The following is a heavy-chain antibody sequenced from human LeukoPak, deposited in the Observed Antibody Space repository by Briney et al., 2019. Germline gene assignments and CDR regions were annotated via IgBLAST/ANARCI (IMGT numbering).Heavy chain of an antibody. D-gene: IGHD5-12*01. J-gene: IGHJ4*02. CDR1: GGTFSSYA. CDR3: ARDSQGYRVFDY. Sequence: GASVKVSCRASGGTFSSYAISWVRQAPGQGLEWMGGIIPIFGTANYAQKFQGRVTITADESTSTAYMELSSLRSEDTAVYYCARDSQGYRVFDYWGQGTLVTVSS. V-gene: IGHV1-69*13. CDR2: IIPIFGTA.